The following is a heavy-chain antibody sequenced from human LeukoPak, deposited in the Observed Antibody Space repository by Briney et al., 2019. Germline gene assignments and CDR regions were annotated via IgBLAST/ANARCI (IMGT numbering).Heavy chain of an antibody. CDR1: GYTFTSYG. V-gene: IGHV1-18*01. CDR3: ARGTRSGWPDY. CDR2: ISAYNGNT. D-gene: IGHD6-19*01. J-gene: IGHJ4*02. Sequence: ASVKVSCEGSGYTFTSYGISWVRQAPGQGLEWMGWISAYNGNTVYAQMFQGRVTMITDTSTSTAYMEVTNLRSDDTAMYYCARGTRSGWPDYWGQGTLVTVSS.